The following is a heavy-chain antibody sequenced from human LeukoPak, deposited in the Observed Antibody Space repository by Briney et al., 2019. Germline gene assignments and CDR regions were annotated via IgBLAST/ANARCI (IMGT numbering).Heavy chain of an antibody. Sequence: PGRSLRLSCAASGFTFSSYGMHWVRQAPGKGLEWVAVISYDGSNKYYADSVKGRFTISRDNSKNTLYLQMNSLRAEDTAVYYCAKDRGIVVPAAIGYYYYYYGMDVRGKGTTVTVSS. V-gene: IGHV3-30*18. J-gene: IGHJ6*04. CDR1: GFTFSSYG. CDR3: AKDRGIVVPAAIGYYYYYYGMDV. CDR2: ISYDGSNK. D-gene: IGHD2-2*01.